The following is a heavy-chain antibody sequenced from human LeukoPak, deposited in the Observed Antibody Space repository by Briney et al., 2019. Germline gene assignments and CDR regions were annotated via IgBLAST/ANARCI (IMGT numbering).Heavy chain of an antibody. J-gene: IGHJ4*02. CDR2: INHSGST. CDR1: GVSFSGYY. D-gene: IGHD6-19*01. V-gene: IGHV4-34*01. CDR3: ARGVRIAVAHPHLGY. Sequence: KPSETLSLTCAVYGVSFSGYYWIWIRQPPGKGLEWIGEINHSGSTNYNPSLKSRVTISVDTSTKQSSLKLSSVTAADTGIYYCARGVRIAVAHPHLGYWGQGSLVTVSS.